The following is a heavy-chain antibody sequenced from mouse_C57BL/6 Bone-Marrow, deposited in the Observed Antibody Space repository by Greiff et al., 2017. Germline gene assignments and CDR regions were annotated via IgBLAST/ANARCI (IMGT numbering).Heavy chain of an antibody. D-gene: IGHD2-4*01. CDR1: GYTFTSYT. CDR2: INPSSGYT. CDR3: ARRDYDGAWFAY. Sequence: QVQLQQSGAELARPGASVKMSCKASGYTFTSYTMHWVKQRPGQGLEWIGYINPSSGYTKYNQKFKDKATLTADKSSSTAYMQLSSLTSEDSAVYYCARRDYDGAWFAYRGQGTLVTVSA. V-gene: IGHV1-4*01. J-gene: IGHJ3*01.